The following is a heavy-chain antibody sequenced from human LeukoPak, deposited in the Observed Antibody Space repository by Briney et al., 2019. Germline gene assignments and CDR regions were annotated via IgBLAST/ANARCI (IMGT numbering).Heavy chain of an antibody. CDR3: ARTVDSTNYSPYY. CDR1: GGSFSGYY. Sequence: SETLFLTCAVYGGSFSGYYWSWIRQPPGKGLEWIGEINHSGSTNYNPSLKSRVTISVDTSKNQFSLNLSSVTAADTAVYYCARTVDSTNYSPYYWGQGTLVTVSS. V-gene: IGHV4-34*01. CDR2: INHSGST. J-gene: IGHJ4*02. D-gene: IGHD2/OR15-2a*01.